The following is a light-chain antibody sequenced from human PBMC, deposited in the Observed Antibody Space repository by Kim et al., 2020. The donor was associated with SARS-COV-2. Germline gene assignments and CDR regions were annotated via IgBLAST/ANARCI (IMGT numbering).Light chain of an antibody. CDR1: AGAVTSGYY. CDR3: LVLHGGAWV. CDR2: GAS. V-gene: IGLV7-43*01. Sequence: QAVVTQESSLTVSPGGTVTLTFASSAGAVTSGYYPNWFQQKPGQPPRALIYGASNKHSWTPARFSGYLLGGKAALTVSGVQHEDEAEYYCLVLHGGAWVFGGGTQLTVL. J-gene: IGLJ3*02.